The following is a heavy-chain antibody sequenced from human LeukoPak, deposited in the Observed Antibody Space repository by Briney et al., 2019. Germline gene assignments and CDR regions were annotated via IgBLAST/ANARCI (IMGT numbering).Heavy chain of an antibody. CDR3: AKGFYYDTSCDVFDI. J-gene: IGHJ3*02. V-gene: IGHV3-23*01. D-gene: IGHD3-22*01. Sequence: GGSLRLSCAASGFTFSKYAMSWVRQAPGKGLEWVSTINGGGYNTYYADSVKGRFSISRDNSKTTLYLQMNTLRAEDTAVYYCAKGFYYDTSCDVFDIWGQGTMVTVSS. CDR2: INGGGYNT. CDR1: GFTFSKYA.